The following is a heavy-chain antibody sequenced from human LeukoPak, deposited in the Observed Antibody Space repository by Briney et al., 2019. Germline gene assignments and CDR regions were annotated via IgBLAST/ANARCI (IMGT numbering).Heavy chain of an antibody. CDR1: GYSFTNYW. CDR2: IYPGDSDT. D-gene: IGHD6-19*01. J-gene: IGHJ6*02. CDR3: ARLGIAVAGGYYYYYGMDV. V-gene: IGHV5-51*01. Sequence: GESLETLFKGSGYSFTNYWIGWVRQMPGKGLEWMGIIYPGDSDTRYSPSFQGQVTISGDKSITTAYLQCSSLKASDTAMYYCARLGIAVAGGYYYYYGMDVWGRGTTVTVSS.